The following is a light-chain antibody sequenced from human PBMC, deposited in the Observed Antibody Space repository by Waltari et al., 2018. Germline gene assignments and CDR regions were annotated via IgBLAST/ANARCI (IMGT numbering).Light chain of an antibody. CDR2: DGN. J-gene: IGLJ2*01. CDR3: NSYTNNAALV. V-gene: IGLV2-14*03. Sequence: QSALTQPASVSGSPGQSITISCTGTSDDVGLFDFVAWFQPQSGEAPKLIIHDGNRRPAGISDLFAGSKSGNTASLTISRLQPEDEGHYYCNSYTNNAALVFGGGTKLTLL. CDR1: SDDVGLFDF.